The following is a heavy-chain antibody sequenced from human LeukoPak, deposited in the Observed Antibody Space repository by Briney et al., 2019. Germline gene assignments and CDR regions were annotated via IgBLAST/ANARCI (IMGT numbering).Heavy chain of an antibody. V-gene: IGHV3-30-3*01. CDR2: ISYDGSNK. CDR3: AKDVRRGIAAAGTRGPDY. Sequence: GGSLRLSCAASGFTFSSYAMHWVRQAPGKGLEWVAVISYDGSNKYYADSVKGRFTISRDNSKNTLYLQMNSLRAEDTAVYYCAKDVRRGIAAAGTRGPDYWGQGTLVTVSS. D-gene: IGHD6-13*01. J-gene: IGHJ4*02. CDR1: GFTFSSYA.